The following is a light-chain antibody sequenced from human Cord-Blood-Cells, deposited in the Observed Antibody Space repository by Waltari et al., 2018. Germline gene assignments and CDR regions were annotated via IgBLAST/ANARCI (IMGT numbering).Light chain of an antibody. Sequence: NFMLTQPHSVSESPGKTVTIPCTRSSGSLASNYVPWYQQRPGSSPTTVIYEDNQRPSGVPDRFSGSIDSSSNSASLTISGLKTEDEADYYCQSYDSSNQVFGGGTKLTVL. CDR3: QSYDSSNQV. J-gene: IGLJ2*01. CDR1: SGSLASNY. V-gene: IGLV6-57*01. CDR2: EDN.